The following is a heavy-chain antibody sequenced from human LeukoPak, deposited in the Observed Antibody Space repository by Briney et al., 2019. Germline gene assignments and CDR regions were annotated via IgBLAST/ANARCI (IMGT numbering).Heavy chain of an antibody. CDR1: GGAIISYY. J-gene: IGHJ6*03. Sequence: PSETLSLTCSVSGGAIISYYWSWIRQPAGKGPEWIGRIYPTGNTDYNPSLKTRVTMSTDLSKKQFSLRLRSVTAADTAVYYCARLKFYDSIGYSPGYYMDVWGKGTAVTVSS. V-gene: IGHV4-4*07. D-gene: IGHD3-22*01. CDR3: ARLKFYDSIGYSPGYYMDV. CDR2: IYPTGNT.